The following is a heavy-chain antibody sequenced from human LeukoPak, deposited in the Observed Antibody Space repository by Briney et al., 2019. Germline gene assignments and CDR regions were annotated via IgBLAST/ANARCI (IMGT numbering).Heavy chain of an antibody. CDR2: INPNSGGT. CDR3: AREMATTPFAFDY. J-gene: IGHJ4*02. Sequence: ASVKVSCKASGYTFTGYYMHWARQAPGQGLEWMGWINPNSGGTNYAQKFQGRVTMTRDTSISTAYMELSRLRSDDTAVYYCAREMATTPFAFDYWGQGTLVTVSS. V-gene: IGHV1-2*02. D-gene: IGHD5-24*01. CDR1: GYTFTGYY.